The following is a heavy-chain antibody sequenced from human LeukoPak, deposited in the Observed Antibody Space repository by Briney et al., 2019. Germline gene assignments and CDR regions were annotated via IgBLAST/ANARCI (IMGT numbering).Heavy chain of an antibody. CDR1: GYTFTSYG. CDR2: INPNSGGT. Sequence: ASVKVSCKASGYTFTSYGISWVRQAPGQGLEWMGWINPNSGGTNYAQRFQGRVTMTRDTSISTSYMALSSLTSDDTAVYYCARADSSSWYTSTYYFDYWGQGTLVTVSS. J-gene: IGHJ4*02. V-gene: IGHV1-2*02. CDR3: ARADSSSWYTSTYYFDY. D-gene: IGHD6-13*01.